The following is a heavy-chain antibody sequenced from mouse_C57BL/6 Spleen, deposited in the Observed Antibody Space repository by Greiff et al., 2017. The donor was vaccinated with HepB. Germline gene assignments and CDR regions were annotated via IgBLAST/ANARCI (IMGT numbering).Heavy chain of an antibody. Sequence: EVKLQGSGPVLVKPGASVKMSCKASGYTFTDYYMNWVKQSHGKSLEWIGVINPYNGGTSYNQKFKGKATLTVDKSSSTAYMELNSLTSEDSAVYYCARRGSSYWYFDVWGTGTTVTVSS. D-gene: IGHD1-1*01. V-gene: IGHV1-19*01. CDR1: GYTFTDYY. J-gene: IGHJ1*03. CDR2: INPYNGGT. CDR3: ARRGSSYWYFDV.